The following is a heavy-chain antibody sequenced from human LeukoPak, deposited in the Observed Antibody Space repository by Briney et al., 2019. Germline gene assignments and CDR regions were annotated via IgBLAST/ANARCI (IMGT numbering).Heavy chain of an antibody. CDR3: ARFAAGGSYYYYMDV. CDR1: GFTFSSYG. Sequence: GGSLRLSCAASGFTFSSYGMHWVRQAPGKGLEWVAVISYDGSNKYYADSVKGRFTISRDNAKNSLYLQMNSLRADDTAVYYCARFAAGGSYYYYMDVWGKGTTVTVSS. J-gene: IGHJ6*03. D-gene: IGHD6-25*01. V-gene: IGHV3-30*03. CDR2: ISYDGSNK.